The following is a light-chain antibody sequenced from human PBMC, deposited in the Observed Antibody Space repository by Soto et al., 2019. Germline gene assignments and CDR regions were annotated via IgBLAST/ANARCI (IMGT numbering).Light chain of an antibody. CDR2: EVT. Sequence: QSALTQPPSASGSPGQSVTISCTGTSSDVGGHNYVSWYQQHPGKAPKLMIYEVTERPSGVPDRFSGSKSANTASLTVSGLQAEDEADYYCSSYGGNNTYVFGTGTKVTVL. CDR3: SSYGGNNTYV. CDR1: SSDVGGHNY. J-gene: IGLJ1*01. V-gene: IGLV2-8*01.